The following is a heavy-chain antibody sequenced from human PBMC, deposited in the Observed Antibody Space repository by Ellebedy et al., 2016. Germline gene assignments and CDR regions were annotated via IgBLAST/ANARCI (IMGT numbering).Heavy chain of an antibody. CDR2: IYYSGST. CDR1: GGSFSGYY. J-gene: IGHJ4*02. CDR3: AGRLGPRDDY. D-gene: IGHD4-11*01. V-gene: IGHV4-59*08. Sequence: SETLSLTCAVYGGSFSGYYWSWIRQPPGKGLEWIGYIYYSGSTNYNPSLKSRVTISVDTSKNQFSLKLSSVTAADTAVYYCAGRLGPRDDYWGQGTLVTVSS.